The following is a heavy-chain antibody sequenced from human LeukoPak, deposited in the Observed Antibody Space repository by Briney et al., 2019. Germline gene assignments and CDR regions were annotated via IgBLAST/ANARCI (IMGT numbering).Heavy chain of an antibody. CDR3: ARSREVPAVTSNYFDY. CDR2: IKQDGSEK. Sequence: GGSLRLSCAASGFTFSSYWMSWVRQAPGKGLEWVANIKQDGSEKYYVDSVKGRFTISRDNAKNSLYLQMNSLRAEDTAVYYCARSREVPAVTSNYFDYWGQGTLVTVSS. V-gene: IGHV3-7*01. J-gene: IGHJ4*02. D-gene: IGHD2-2*01. CDR1: GFTFSSYW.